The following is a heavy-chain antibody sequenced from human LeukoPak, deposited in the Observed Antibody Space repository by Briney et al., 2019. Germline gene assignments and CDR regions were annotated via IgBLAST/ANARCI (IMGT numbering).Heavy chain of an antibody. CDR3: ARGRRRDGYNYSDY. CDR1: GYTFTSYD. CDR2: INTNTGNP. D-gene: IGHD5-24*01. V-gene: IGHV7-4-1*02. Sequence: ASVKVSCKASGYTFTSYDINWVRQAPGQGLEWMGWINTNTGNPTYAQGFTGRFVFSLDTSVSTAYLQISSLKAEDTAVYYCARGRRRDGYNYSDYWGQGTLVTVSS. J-gene: IGHJ4*02.